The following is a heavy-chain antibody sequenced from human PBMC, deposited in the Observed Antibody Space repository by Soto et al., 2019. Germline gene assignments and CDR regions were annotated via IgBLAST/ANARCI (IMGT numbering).Heavy chain of an antibody. CDR3: ARLGYYDFWSGYQDDAFDI. J-gene: IGHJ3*02. V-gene: IGHV4-39*01. D-gene: IGHD3-3*01. CDR1: GGSISSSSYY. Sequence: SETLSLTCTVSGGSISSSSYYWGWIRQPPGKGLEWIGSIYYSGSTYYNPSLKSRVTISVDTSKNQFSLKLSSVTAADTAVYYCARLGYYDFWSGYQDDAFDIWGQGTMVTVSS. CDR2: IYYSGST.